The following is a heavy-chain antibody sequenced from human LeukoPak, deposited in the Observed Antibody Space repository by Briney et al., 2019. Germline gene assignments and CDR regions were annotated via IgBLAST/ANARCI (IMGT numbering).Heavy chain of an antibody. Sequence: ASVEVSCRASGYTFTSYGISWVRQAPGQGLEWMGWISAYNGNTNYAQKLQGRVTMTTDTSTSTAYMELRSLRSDDTAVYYCARDCSSTSCYLWGQGTLVTVSS. CDR3: ARDCSSTSCYL. CDR1: GYTFTSYG. J-gene: IGHJ4*02. V-gene: IGHV1-18*01. CDR2: ISAYNGNT. D-gene: IGHD2-2*01.